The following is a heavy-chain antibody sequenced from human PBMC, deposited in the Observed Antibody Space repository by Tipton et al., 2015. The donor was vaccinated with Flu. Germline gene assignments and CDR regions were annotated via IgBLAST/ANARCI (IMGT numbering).Heavy chain of an antibody. CDR2: IYPSDGSI. V-gene: IGHV1-46*01. J-gene: IGHJ4*02. CDR1: GYTFIAYY. Sequence: QLVQSGAEVKKPGASVKVSCKASGYTFIAYYMHWVRQAPGQGLEWMGIIYPSDGSIIYAQKFQGRVTMTRDTSTSTVYMEVTSLRSEDTAVYYCARDPSPKMVGDTILDYWGQGTLVTVSS. D-gene: IGHD1-26*01. CDR3: ARDPSPKMVGDTILDY.